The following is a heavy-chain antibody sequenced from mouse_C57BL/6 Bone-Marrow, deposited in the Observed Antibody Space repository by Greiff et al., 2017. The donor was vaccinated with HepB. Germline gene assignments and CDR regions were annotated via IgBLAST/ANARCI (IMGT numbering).Heavy chain of an antibody. CDR2: ISDGGSYT. V-gene: IGHV5-4*01. CDR3: ARANLITTVVTFYYFDY. Sequence: EVQLVESGGGLVKPGGSLKLSCAASGFTFSSYAMSWVRQTPEKRLEWVATISDGGSYTYYPDNVKGRFTISRDNAKNNLYLQMSHLKSEDTAMYYCARANLITTVVTFYYFDYWGQGTTLTVSS. J-gene: IGHJ2*01. CDR1: GFTFSSYA. D-gene: IGHD1-1*01.